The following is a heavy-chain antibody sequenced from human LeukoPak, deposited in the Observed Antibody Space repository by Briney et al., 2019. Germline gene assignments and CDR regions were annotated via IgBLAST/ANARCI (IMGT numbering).Heavy chain of an antibody. CDR1: GYSFTDYI. J-gene: IGHJ4*02. CDR3: ARLMDNNYDGSAFDY. CDR2: IGTYDGHT. D-gene: IGHD3-10*01. V-gene: IGHV1-18*01. Sequence: ASVKVSCKTSGYSFTDYIIAWVRQAPGQGLEWLGWIGTYDGHTSYAQKVQGRVTMTTDTSATTAYLELRSLTSDDPALYYCARLMDNNYDGSAFDYWGQGTLVTVSS.